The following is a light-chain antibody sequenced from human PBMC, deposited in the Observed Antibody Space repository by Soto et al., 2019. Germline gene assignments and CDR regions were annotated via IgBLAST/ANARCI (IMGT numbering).Light chain of an antibody. Sequence: DIQMTQSPSSLSASVGDRVTITCRASQGIIDYLAWYQQKPGKAPQLLIYAASTLQSGVPSRFSGSGSGTDFTLTISGLQPEDVSTYYCQKYNSAPQTFGQGPKVEIK. J-gene: IGKJ1*01. CDR1: QGIIDY. CDR2: AAS. V-gene: IGKV1-27*01. CDR3: QKYNSAPQT.